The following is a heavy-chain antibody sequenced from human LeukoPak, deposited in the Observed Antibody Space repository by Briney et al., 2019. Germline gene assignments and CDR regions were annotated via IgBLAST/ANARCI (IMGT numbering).Heavy chain of an antibody. D-gene: IGHD1-26*01. V-gene: IGHV4-34*01. J-gene: IGHJ3*02. CDR1: GGSFSGYY. Sequence: SETLSLTCAVYGGSFSGYYWSWIRQPPGKGLEWIGEINHSGSTNYNPSLKSRVTISVDTSKNQFSLKLSSVTAADTAVYYCASSIWYGGSYGAFDIWGQGTMVTVSP. CDR2: INHSGST. CDR3: ASSIWYGGSYGAFDI.